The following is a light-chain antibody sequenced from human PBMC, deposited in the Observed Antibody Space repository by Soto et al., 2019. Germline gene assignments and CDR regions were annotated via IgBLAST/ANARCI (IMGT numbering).Light chain of an antibody. CDR2: EVV. J-gene: IGLJ1*01. CDR3: SSYAAGSIYV. CDR1: SSDVGYYNY. V-gene: IGLV2-14*01. Sequence: QAVVTQPASVSGSPGQSITISCTGTSSDVGYYNYVSWFQQHPGKAPKLMISEVVNRPSGVSIRFSGSKSGDTASLTITGLQAEDEADYYCSSYAAGSIYVFGTGTKLTV.